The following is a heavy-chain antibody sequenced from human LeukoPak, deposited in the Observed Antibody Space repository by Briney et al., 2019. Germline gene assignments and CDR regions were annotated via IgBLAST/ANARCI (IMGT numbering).Heavy chain of an antibody. J-gene: IGHJ3*02. D-gene: IGHD4-23*01. Sequence: SETLSLTCTVSGGSISSYYWSWIRQPPGKGLEWIGYIYYSGSTNYNPSLKSRVTISVDTSKNQFSLKLSSVTAADTAVYYCAREFYTTVAMASAFDIWGQGTMVTVSS. CDR3: AREFYTTVAMASAFDI. CDR1: GGSISSYY. CDR2: IYYSGST. V-gene: IGHV4-59*01.